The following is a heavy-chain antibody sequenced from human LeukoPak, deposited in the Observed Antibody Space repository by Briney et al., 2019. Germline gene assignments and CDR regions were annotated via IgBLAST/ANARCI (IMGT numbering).Heavy chain of an antibody. J-gene: IGHJ4*02. Sequence: SETLSLTCAVYGGSFSGYYWSWIRQLPGKGLEWIGEINHSGSTNYNPSLKSRVTISVDTSKNQFSLKLSSVTAADTAMYYCARRKPATGIAYWGQGTLVTVSS. CDR3: ARRKPATGIAY. D-gene: IGHD1-1*01. V-gene: IGHV4-34*01. CDR1: GGSFSGYY. CDR2: INHSGST.